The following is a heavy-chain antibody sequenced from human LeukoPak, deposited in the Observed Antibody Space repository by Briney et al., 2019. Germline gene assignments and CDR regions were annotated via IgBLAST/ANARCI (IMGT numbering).Heavy chain of an antibody. J-gene: IGHJ5*02. Sequence: SETLSLTCTVSGGSFSTYYWNWIRQPAGKGLEWIGHIRIGGSTSYNPSLKSRVTMSLDTSKNQFSLKLSSVTAADTAMYYCARGDYFDPWGQGTLVTVSS. CDR2: IRIGGST. D-gene: IGHD4-11*01. V-gene: IGHV4-4*07. CDR3: ARGDYFDP. CDR1: GGSFSTYY.